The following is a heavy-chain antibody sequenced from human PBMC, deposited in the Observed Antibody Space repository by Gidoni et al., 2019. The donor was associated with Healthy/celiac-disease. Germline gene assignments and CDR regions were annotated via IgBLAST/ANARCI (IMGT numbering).Heavy chain of an antibody. CDR1: GYTFTIYG. V-gene: IGHV1-18*04. Sequence: QVQLVQSGPEVKTPGASVKVSCKASGYTFTIYGLSWVRQAPGQWLEWRGWISAYNGNTNYAQKLQGRVTMTTDTSTSTAYMELRSLRSDDTAVYYCARDGEWELRELREGWFDPWGQGTLVTVSS. CDR2: ISAYNGNT. J-gene: IGHJ5*02. CDR3: ARDGEWELRELREGWFDP. D-gene: IGHD1-26*01.